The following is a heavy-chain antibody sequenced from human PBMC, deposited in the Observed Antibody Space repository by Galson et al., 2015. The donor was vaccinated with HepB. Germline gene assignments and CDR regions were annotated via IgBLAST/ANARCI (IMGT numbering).Heavy chain of an antibody. CDR1: GGTFSSYA. CDR2: IIPIFGTA. Sequence: SVKVSCKASGGTFSSYAISWVRQAPGQGLEWMGGIIPIFGTANYAQKFQGRVTITADKSTSTAYMELSSLRSEDTAVYYCARINYDFWSGYSNYYYYYGMDVWGQGTTVTVSS. V-gene: IGHV1-69*06. J-gene: IGHJ6*02. CDR3: ARINYDFWSGYSNYYYYYGMDV. D-gene: IGHD3-3*01.